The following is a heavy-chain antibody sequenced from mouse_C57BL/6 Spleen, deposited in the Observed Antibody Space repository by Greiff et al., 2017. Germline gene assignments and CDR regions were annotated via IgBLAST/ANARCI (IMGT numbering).Heavy chain of an antibody. CDR3: ASLYYDYDEFAY. CDR1: GYSFTGYY. J-gene: IGHJ3*01. D-gene: IGHD2-4*01. Sequence: VQLQQSGPELVKPGASVKISCKASGYSFTGYYMNWVKQSPEKSLEWIGEINPSTGGTTYNQTFKAKATLTVDKSASTAYMQLNSLTSEDSAVYYFASLYYDYDEFAYWGQGTLVTVSA. V-gene: IGHV1-42*01. CDR2: INPSTGGT.